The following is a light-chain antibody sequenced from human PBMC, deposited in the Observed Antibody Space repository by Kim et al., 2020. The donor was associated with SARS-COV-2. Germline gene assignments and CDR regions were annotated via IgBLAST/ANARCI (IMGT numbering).Light chain of an antibody. J-gene: IGKJ1*01. CDR1: QSLSGW. V-gene: IGKV1-5*01. Sequence: SATVGDRVTITGRASQSLSGWLAWHQQKPGKAPKLLIYDASTLESGVPSRFSGSGSGTEITLTISSLQPDDFATYYCQQYNSYWTFGQGTKVDIK. CDR3: QQYNSYWT. CDR2: DAS.